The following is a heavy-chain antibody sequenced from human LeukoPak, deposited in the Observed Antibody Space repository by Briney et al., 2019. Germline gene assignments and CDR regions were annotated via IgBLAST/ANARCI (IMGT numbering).Heavy chain of an antibody. Sequence: GASVKVPCKASGYTFTSYYMHWVRQAPGQGLEWMGIINPSGGSTSYAQKFQGRVTMTRDTSTSTVYMELSSLRSEDTAVYYCARDYYDSSGYYVVLVGYYFDYWGQGTLVTVSS. V-gene: IGHV1-46*01. D-gene: IGHD3-22*01. CDR2: INPSGGST. CDR3: ARDYYDSSGYYVVLVGYYFDY. J-gene: IGHJ4*02. CDR1: GYTFTSYY.